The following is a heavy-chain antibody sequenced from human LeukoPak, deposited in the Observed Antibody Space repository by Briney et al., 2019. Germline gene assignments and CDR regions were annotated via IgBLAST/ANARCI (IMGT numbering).Heavy chain of an antibody. CDR1: GYSISSGYY. CDR2: IYHSGST. D-gene: IGHD5-18*01. V-gene: IGHV4-38-2*02. J-gene: IGHJ4*02. CDR3: ARHGYGYNFDY. Sequence: SETLSLTCSVSGYSISSGYYWGWIRQPPGKGLEWIGSIYHSGSTYYNPSLKSRVTKSVDTSKNQSSLKLSSVTAADTAVYYCARHGYGYNFDYWGQGTLVTVSS.